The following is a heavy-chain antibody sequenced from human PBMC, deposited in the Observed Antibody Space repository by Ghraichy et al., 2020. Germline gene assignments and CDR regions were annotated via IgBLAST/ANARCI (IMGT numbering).Heavy chain of an antibody. V-gene: IGHV3-64*01. CDR2: ISGNGGST. CDR3: ARPYGGDSIYYFDY. Sequence: GGSLRLSCAASGFTFSTYAMHWVRQAPGKGLEYVSVISGNGGSTYYANSVKGRFTISRDNSKNTLYLQMGSLRAEDMAVYYCARPYGGDSIYYFDYWGQGTLVTVSS. D-gene: IGHD4-23*01. CDR1: GFTFSTYA. J-gene: IGHJ4*02.